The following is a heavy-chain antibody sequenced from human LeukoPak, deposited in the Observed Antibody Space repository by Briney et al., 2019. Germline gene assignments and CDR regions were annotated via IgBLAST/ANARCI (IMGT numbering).Heavy chain of an antibody. J-gene: IGHJ4*02. CDR2: MNPNSGNT. Sequence: ASVKVSCKTSGYTFTSYDINWVRQATGQGLEWMGWMNPNSGNTGYAQKFQGRVTMTRDTSISTAYMDLRSLRSEDTAVYYCARHSSSSWGDWGQGTLVTVSS. CDR1: GYTFTSYD. V-gene: IGHV1-8*01. CDR3: ARHSSSSWGD. D-gene: IGHD6-6*01.